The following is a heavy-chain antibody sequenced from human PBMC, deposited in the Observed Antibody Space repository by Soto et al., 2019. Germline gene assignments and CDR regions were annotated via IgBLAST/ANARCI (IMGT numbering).Heavy chain of an antibody. Sequence: SGPTLVNPTQTLTLTCTFSGFSLTTRGVGVGWIRQPPGKALEWVAVIYWDDDKRYSPSLNSRLTITKDTSKNQVFLIMTNVDPLDTATYYCGQHLLRRRYWGQGTLVTVSS. CDR3: GQHLLRRRY. CDR2: IYWDDDK. V-gene: IGHV2-5*02. J-gene: IGHJ4*02. CDR1: GFSLTTRGVG.